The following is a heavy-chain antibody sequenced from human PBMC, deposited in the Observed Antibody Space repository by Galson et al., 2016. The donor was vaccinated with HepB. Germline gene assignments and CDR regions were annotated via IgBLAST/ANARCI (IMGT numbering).Heavy chain of an antibody. V-gene: IGHV3-30*18. J-gene: IGHJ4*02. CDR2: VSFDGSDK. Sequence: SLRLSCAGSGFTFSNYAMHWVRQTPGKGPEWVAVVSFDGSDKDYADSLKGRLTISRDNSRSTLILQMSSLTAADKAMYYCVKDMGSNGLLVFDFWGQGTLVTVSS. CDR3: VKDMGSNGLLVFDF. D-gene: IGHD6-13*01. CDR1: GFTFSNYA.